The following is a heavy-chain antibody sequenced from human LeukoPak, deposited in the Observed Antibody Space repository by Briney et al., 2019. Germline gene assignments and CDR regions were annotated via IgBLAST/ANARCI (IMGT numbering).Heavy chain of an antibody. Sequence: GGSLRLSCAASGFTFSSYWMSWVRQAPGKGLEWVANIKQDGSEKYYVDSVKGRFTISRDNAKNSLYLQMNSLRAEDTAVYYCARDPSSYCGGDCPLFDYWGQGALVTVSS. J-gene: IGHJ4*02. CDR3: ARDPSSYCGGDCPLFDY. CDR1: GFTFSSYW. V-gene: IGHV3-7*01. D-gene: IGHD2-21*02. CDR2: IKQDGSEK.